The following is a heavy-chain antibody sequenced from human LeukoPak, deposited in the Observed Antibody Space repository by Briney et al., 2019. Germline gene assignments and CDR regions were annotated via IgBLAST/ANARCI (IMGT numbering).Heavy chain of an antibody. V-gene: IGHV1-69*13. CDR1: GGTFSSYA. J-gene: IGHJ6*03. Sequence: SVKVSCKASGGTFSSYAISWVRQAPGQGLEWMGGIIPIFGTANYAQKFQGRVTITADESTSTAYMELSSPRSEDTAVYYCARRTPYYYDSSGYQNYYMDVWGKGTTVTVSS. CDR2: IIPIFGTA. CDR3: ARRTPYYYDSSGYQNYYMDV. D-gene: IGHD3-22*01.